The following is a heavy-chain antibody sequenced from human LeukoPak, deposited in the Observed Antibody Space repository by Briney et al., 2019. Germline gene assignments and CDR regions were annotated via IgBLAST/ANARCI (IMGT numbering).Heavy chain of an antibody. CDR2: IIPIFGTA. J-gene: IGHJ4*02. CDR3: AREEYRYSSGWYFHFDY. Sequence: SVKVSCKASGGTFSSYAISWVRQAPGQGLEWMGRIIPIFGTAHYAQKFQGRVTITTDESTSTAYMELSSLRSEDTAVYYCAREEYRYSSGWYFHFDYWGQGTLVTVSS. D-gene: IGHD6-19*01. CDR1: GGTFSSYA. V-gene: IGHV1-69*05.